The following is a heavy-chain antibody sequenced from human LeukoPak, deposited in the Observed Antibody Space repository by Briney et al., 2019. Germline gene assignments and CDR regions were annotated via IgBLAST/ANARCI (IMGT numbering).Heavy chain of an antibody. CDR2: INIDASAN. D-gene: IGHD6-25*01. Sequence: GGSLRLSCSASGVTFSSGWINGGREGPGRGVECVAIINIDASANPSVDSVKGRFNISRDNAKNSLYLQMPRLRAEDTAVYYCARSDRGTEYWGQGTLVIVSS. CDR3: ARSDRGTEY. J-gene: IGHJ4*02. CDR1: GVTFSSGW. V-gene: IGHV3-7*01.